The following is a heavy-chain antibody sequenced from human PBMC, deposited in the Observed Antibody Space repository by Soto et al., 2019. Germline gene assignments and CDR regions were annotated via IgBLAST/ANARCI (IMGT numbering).Heavy chain of an antibody. J-gene: IGHJ6*02. Sequence: SETLSLTCAVSGGAISSSNWWSWVRQPPGKGLEWIGEIYHSGSTNYNPSLKSRVTISVDKSKNQFSLKLSSVTAADTAVYYCARRRNDYVWGSYRSTNYYYYYGMDVWGQGTTVS. CDR1: GGAISSSNW. CDR3: ARRRNDYVWGSYRSTNYYYYYGMDV. CDR2: IYHSGST. V-gene: IGHV4-4*02. D-gene: IGHD3-16*02.